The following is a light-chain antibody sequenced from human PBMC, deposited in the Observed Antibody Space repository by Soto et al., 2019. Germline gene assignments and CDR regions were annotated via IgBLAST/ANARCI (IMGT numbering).Light chain of an antibody. J-gene: IGLJ1*01. CDR3: SSFRSGTTL. Sequence: QSALTQPPSVSGSPGQSVTISCTGTSTDFVSYNRVSWYQQPPGTAPKLIIYEVSNRPSGVSDRFSGSKSGNTASLTISGLQAEDEADYYCSSFRSGTTLFGTGTKLTVL. CDR1: STDFVSYNR. CDR2: EVS. V-gene: IGLV2-18*02.